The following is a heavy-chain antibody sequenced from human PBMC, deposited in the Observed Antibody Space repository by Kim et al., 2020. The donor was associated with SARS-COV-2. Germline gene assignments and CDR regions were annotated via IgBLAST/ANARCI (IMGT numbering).Heavy chain of an antibody. V-gene: IGHV3-33*05. Sequence: GGSLRLSCAASGFTFSSYGMHWVRQAPGKGLEWVAVISYDGSNKYYADSVKGRFTISRDNSKNTLYLQMNSLRAEDTAVYYCARDPNSSGCFDYWGQGTLVTVSS. D-gene: IGHD6-19*01. CDR3: ARDPNSSGCFDY. J-gene: IGHJ4*02. CDR2: ISYDGSNK. CDR1: GFTFSSYG.